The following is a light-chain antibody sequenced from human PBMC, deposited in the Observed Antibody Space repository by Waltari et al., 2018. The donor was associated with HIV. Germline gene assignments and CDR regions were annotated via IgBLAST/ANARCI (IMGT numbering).Light chain of an antibody. J-gene: IGKJ3*01. CDR2: GAS. Sequence: EIVMTQSPATLSVSPGERATLSCRASQSVSSNLAWYQQKPGQAPRLLIYGASTRATGIPARFSGSGSGTEFTLTISSLQSEDFAVYYCQQYNNWPPHPTFGPGTKVDIK. CDR1: QSVSSN. V-gene: IGKV3-15*01. CDR3: QQYNNWPPHPT.